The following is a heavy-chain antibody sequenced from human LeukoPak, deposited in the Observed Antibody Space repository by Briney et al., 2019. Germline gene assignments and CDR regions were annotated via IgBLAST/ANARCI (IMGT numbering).Heavy chain of an antibody. CDR3: ASKKYDFWSDYYGSGAFDI. D-gene: IGHD3-3*01. V-gene: IGHV5-51*01. Sequence: GESLKISCKGSGYSFTSYWIGWVRQMPGKGLEWMGLIYPGDSDTRYSPSFQGQVTISVDKSISTAYLQWSSLKASDTAMYYCASKKYDFWSDYYGSGAFDIWGQGTMVTVSS. J-gene: IGHJ3*02. CDR2: IYPGDSDT. CDR1: GYSFTSYW.